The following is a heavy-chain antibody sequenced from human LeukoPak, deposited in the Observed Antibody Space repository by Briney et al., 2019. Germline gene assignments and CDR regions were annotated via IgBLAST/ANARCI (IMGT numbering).Heavy chain of an antibody. CDR3: ARGRLKRVPFTKVAGALDY. V-gene: IGHV1-18*01. CDR2: IGTYNGNT. CDR1: GYTFRHYG. D-gene: IGHD6-19*01. Sequence: ASVKVSCKASGYTFRHYGITWVRQAPGQGLEWMGWIGTYNGNTDYAQKFQGRVIMTADTSTTTAHMELRSLRSDDTAVYYCARGRLKRVPFTKVAGALDYWGQGTRVTVSS. J-gene: IGHJ4*02.